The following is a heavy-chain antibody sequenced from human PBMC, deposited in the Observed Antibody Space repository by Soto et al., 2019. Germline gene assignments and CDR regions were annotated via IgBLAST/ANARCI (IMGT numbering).Heavy chain of an antibody. CDR2: INPNSGGT. D-gene: IGHD2-2*01. V-gene: IGHV1-2*04. J-gene: IGHJ4*02. CDR3: ARSCSSTSCYDY. CDR1: GYTVTGYY. Sequence: SVKVSCKSSGYTVTGYYMHWVRQAPGQGLEWMGWINPNSGGTNYAQKFQGWVTMTRDTSISTAYMELSRLRSDDTAVYYCARSCSSTSCYDYWGQGTLVTVSS.